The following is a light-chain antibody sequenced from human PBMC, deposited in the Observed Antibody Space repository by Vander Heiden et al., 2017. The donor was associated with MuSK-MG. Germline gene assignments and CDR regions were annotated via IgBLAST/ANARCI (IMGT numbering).Light chain of an antibody. CDR2: NTS. Sequence: EIVLTQSPATLSLSPGDRATRSCRASRGVSYSLAWYQHKPGQAPRLLIYNTSNRATGIPARFSGSGSGTDFTLTISSLEPEDFAVYYCQQRDDWSWTFGRGTKVEIK. CDR3: QQRDDWSWT. CDR1: RGVSYS. V-gene: IGKV3-11*01. J-gene: IGKJ1*01.